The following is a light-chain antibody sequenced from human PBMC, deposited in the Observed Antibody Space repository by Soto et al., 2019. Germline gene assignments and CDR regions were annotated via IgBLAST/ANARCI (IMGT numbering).Light chain of an antibody. J-gene: IGKJ4*01. CDR2: RSS. CDR1: QIISTY. CDR3: QQTFSPYVS. V-gene: IGKV1-39*01. Sequence: DIQMTQSPSSLSGSIGDRVIITCRARQIISTYLNWYQYKPGKAPRLVIFRSSTLQSGVPSRFSGRGSGTDFTLTIRSLQPEDFATYFCQQTFSPYVSFGGGTRVEI.